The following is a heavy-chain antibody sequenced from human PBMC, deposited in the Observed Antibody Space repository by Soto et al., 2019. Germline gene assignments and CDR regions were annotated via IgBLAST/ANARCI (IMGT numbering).Heavy chain of an antibody. D-gene: IGHD6-6*01. CDR2: IYYSGST. Sequence: SETLSLTCTVSGGSISSYYWSWIRQPPGKGLEWIGYIYYSGSTNYNPSLKSRVTISVDTSKNQFSLKLSSVTAADTAVYYCARRGDSSSSDLDYWGQGTLVTVSS. CDR1: GGSISSYY. CDR3: ARRGDSSSSDLDY. J-gene: IGHJ4*02. V-gene: IGHV4-59*08.